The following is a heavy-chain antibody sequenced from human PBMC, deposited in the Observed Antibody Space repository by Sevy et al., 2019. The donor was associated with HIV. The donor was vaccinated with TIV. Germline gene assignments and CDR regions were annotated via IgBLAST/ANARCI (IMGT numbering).Heavy chain of an antibody. J-gene: IGHJ4*02. D-gene: IGHD2-8*01. V-gene: IGHV3-23*01. CDR1: GFTFSKHS. CDR2: LSFGCGEI. CDR3: AREGCTKPHDY. Sequence: GGSLRLSCAASGFTFSKHSMSWVRQPPGKGLEWVSTLSFGCGEINYADSVKGRFTISRDNSKSSVYLQMNNLRPEETAVYYCAREGCTKPHDYWGQGTLVTVSS.